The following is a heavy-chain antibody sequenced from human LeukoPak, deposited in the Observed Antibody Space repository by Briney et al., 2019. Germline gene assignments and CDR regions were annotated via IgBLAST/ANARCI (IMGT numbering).Heavy chain of an antibody. CDR1: GFTFSSYE. V-gene: IGHV3-15*01. CDR2: IKSKTDGGTT. Sequence: GGSLRLPCAASGFTFSSYEMNWVRQAPGKGLEWVGRIKSKTDGGTTDYVASAKGRFTISRDDSKNTLYLQMNSLSTEDTAVYYCTGPPDWGQGTLVTVSS. J-gene: IGHJ4*02. CDR3: TGPPD.